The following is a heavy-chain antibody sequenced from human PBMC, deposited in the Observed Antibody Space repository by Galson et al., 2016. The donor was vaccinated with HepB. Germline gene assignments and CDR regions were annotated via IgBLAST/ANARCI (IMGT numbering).Heavy chain of an antibody. CDR1: EFTFSNAW. CDR2: IKSKTDGGTT. Sequence: SLRLSCAASEFTFSNAWMSWVRQAPGKGLEWVGRIKSKTDGGTTDYAAPVKGRFTISRDDSKNTLYLQMNSLKTEDTAVYYCTSLSYDFWSAYYYCDYWGQGTQVTVSS. CDR3: TSLSYDFWSAYYYCDY. V-gene: IGHV3-15*01. D-gene: IGHD3-3*01. J-gene: IGHJ4*02.